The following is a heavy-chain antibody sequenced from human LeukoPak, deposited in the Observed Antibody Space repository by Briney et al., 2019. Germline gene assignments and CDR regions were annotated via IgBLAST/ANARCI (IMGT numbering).Heavy chain of an antibody. D-gene: IGHD3-3*01. V-gene: IGHV5-51*01. CDR2: IYPGDSDT. CDR3: ARLSYDFWGGYPYGMDV. CDR1: GYRFTSYW. J-gene: IGHJ6*02. Sequence: GESLKISCKGSGYRFTSYWIGWVRQMPGKGLEWMGIIYPGDSDTRYSPSFQGQVTISADKSISTAYLQWSSLKASDTAMYYCARLSYDFWGGYPYGMDVWGQGTTVTVSS.